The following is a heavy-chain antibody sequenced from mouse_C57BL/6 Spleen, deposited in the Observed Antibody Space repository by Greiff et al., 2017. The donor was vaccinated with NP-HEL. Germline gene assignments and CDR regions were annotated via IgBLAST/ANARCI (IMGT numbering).Heavy chain of an antibody. V-gene: IGHV6-3*01. J-gene: IGHJ2*01. CDR1: GFTFSNYW. Sequence: EVKLMESGGGLVQPGGSMKLSCVASGFTFSNYWMNWVRQSPEKGLEWVAQIRLKSDNYATHYAESVKGRFTISRDDSKSSVYLQMNKLRAEDTGIYYCTGGYGDFDYWGQGTTLTVSS. D-gene: IGHD2-2*01. CDR2: IRLKSDNYAT. CDR3: TGGYGDFDY.